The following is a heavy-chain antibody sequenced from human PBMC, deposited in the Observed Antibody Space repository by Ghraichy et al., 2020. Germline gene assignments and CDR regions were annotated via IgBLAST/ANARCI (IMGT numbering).Heavy chain of an antibody. V-gene: IGHV3-23*01. CDR3: AKGNQGFGGLFWDH. J-gene: IGHJ4*02. CDR2: ISGSGDSA. D-gene: IGHD3-16*01. Sequence: GGSLRLSCAASGFTFSSYAMSWVRQAPGKGLEWVSGISGSGDSAHYADPVKGRFTISRDNSQNTLYLQVNSLRVEDTAVYFCAKGNQGFGGLFWDHWGRGTLVTVSS. CDR1: GFTFSSYA.